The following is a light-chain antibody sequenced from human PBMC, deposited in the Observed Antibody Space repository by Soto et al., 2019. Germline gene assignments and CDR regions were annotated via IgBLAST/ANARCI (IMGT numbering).Light chain of an antibody. CDR1: QSVDNY. CDR2: DPS. Sequence: IVLTQSPSTLSLSPGERATLSCRASQSVDNYLAWYQQKPGQAPRLLISDPSNRATAIPSRFSGSGYGTDFTLTISSLEPEDFAVYYCHQRKSWPLTFGGGTKWIS. J-gene: IGKJ4*01. CDR3: HQRKSWPLT. V-gene: IGKV3-11*01.